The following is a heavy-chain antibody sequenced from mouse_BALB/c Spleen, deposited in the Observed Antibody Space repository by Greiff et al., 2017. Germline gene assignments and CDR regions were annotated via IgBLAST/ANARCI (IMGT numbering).Heavy chain of an antibody. Sequence: EVKVEESGGGLVKPGGSLKLSCAASGFTFSSYTMSWVRQTPEKRLEWVATISSGGSYTYYPDSVKGRFTISRDNAKNTLYLQMSSLKSEDTAMYYCTRDYDGLFDYWGQGTTLTVSS. CDR2: ISSGGSYT. CDR3: TRDYDGLFDY. V-gene: IGHV5-6-4*01. J-gene: IGHJ2*01. D-gene: IGHD2-3*01. CDR1: GFTFSSYT.